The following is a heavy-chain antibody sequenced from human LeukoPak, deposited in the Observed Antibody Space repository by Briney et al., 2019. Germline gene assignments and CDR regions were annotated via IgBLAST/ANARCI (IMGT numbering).Heavy chain of an antibody. Sequence: GGSLTLSCAVSGFTFSSYWMHWLRQAPGKGLVWVSRIDRDGSRINYADSVKGRFSISRDNGKNTLFLQMNSLRAEDAAVYYCVRGNDYGGPHYWGQGTLVTVSS. D-gene: IGHD4-23*01. J-gene: IGHJ4*02. CDR2: IDRDGSRI. V-gene: IGHV3-74*01. CDR1: GFTFSSYW. CDR3: VRGNDYGGPHY.